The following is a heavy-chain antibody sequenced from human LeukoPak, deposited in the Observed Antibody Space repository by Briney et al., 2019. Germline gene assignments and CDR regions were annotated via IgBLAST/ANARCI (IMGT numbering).Heavy chain of an antibody. Sequence: LSLTCAVSGGSISSGDYSWGWIRQPPGKGLEWVSYISSSSSTIYYADSVKGRFTISRDNAKNSLYLQMNSLRAEDTAVYYCARDPHYYFDYWGQGTLVTVSS. CDR3: ARDPHYYFDY. CDR2: ISSSSSTI. CDR1: GGSISSGDYS. V-gene: IGHV3-11*04. J-gene: IGHJ4*02.